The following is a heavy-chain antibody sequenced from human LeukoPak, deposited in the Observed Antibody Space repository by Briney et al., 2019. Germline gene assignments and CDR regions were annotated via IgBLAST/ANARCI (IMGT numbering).Heavy chain of an antibody. D-gene: IGHD2-8*01. CDR1: GYIFTNYG. J-gene: IGHJ5*02. CDR2: ISTNKGNT. V-gene: IGHV1-18*01. Sequence: ASVKVSCKASGYIFTNYGISWVRQAPGQGLEWMGWISTNKGNTNYARRLQGRVTMTTDTSTTTAYMELRSLRSDDTAIYYCVRDIQWRFDPWGQGTLATVSS. CDR3: VRDIQWRFDP.